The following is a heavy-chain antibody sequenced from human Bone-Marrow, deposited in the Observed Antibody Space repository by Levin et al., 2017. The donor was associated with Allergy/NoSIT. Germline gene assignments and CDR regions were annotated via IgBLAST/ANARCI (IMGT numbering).Heavy chain of an antibody. CDR3: AKSIGGITVTTKRYFDY. CDR1: GFTFSNCA. D-gene: IGHD4-17*01. Sequence: LSLTCAASGFTFSNCAMSWVRQAPGKGLEWVSGIGTSGATTYYADSVKGRFTISRDNSKNTLYLQMNSLRAEDTAVYYCAKSIGGITVTTKRYFDYWGQGTLVTVSS. J-gene: IGHJ4*02. CDR2: IGTSGATT. V-gene: IGHV3-23*01.